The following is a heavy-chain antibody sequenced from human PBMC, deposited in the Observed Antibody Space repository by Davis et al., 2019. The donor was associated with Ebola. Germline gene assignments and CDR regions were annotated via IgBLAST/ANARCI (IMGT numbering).Heavy chain of an antibody. D-gene: IGHD3-22*01. J-gene: IGHJ4*02. Sequence: SQTLPLTCAVSGGSISSGGYSWSWIRQPPGKGLEWIGYIYHSGSTYYNPSLKSRVTISVDRSKNQFSLKLSSVTAADTAVYYCARARTYYYDSTRDGSFDYWGQGTLVTVSS. V-gene: IGHV4-30-2*01. CDR3: ARARTYYYDSTRDGSFDY. CDR2: IYHSGST. CDR1: GGSISSGGYS.